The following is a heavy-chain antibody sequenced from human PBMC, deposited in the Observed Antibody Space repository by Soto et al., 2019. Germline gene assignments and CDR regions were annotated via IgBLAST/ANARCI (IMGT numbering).Heavy chain of an antibody. CDR3: ARGNGRYYYGMDV. Sequence: QVQLVESGGGVVQPGRSLRLSCAASGFTFSSYGMHGVRQAPGKGLEWVAVIWYDGSNKYYADSVKGRFTISRDNSKNTLYLQMNRMRAEDTAVYYCARGNGRYYYGMDVWGQGTTVTVSS. CDR1: GFTFSSYG. J-gene: IGHJ6*02. V-gene: IGHV3-33*01. CDR2: IWYDGSNK.